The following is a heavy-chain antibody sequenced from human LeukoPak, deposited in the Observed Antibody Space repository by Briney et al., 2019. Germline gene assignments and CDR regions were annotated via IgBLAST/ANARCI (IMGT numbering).Heavy chain of an antibody. CDR3: ARQGIAVAGTGFDY. J-gene: IGHJ4*02. Sequence: NPSGTLSLTCTVSGGSISSSSYYWGWIRQPPGKGLEWIGSIYYSGSTYYNPSLKSRVTISVDTSKNQFSLKLSSVTAADTAVYYCARQGIAVAGTGFDYWGQGTLVTVSS. CDR2: IYYSGST. CDR1: GGSISSSSYY. D-gene: IGHD6-19*01. V-gene: IGHV4-39*01.